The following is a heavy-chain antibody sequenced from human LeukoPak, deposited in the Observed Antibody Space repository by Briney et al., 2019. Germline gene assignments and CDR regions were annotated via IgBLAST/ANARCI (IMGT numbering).Heavy chain of an antibody. CDR1: GGSISSYY. J-gene: IGHJ5*02. Sequence: SETLSLTCTVSGGSISSYYWSWIRQPPGKGLEGIGYIYTSGSTNYNPSLKSRVTISVDTSKNQVSLKLSSVTAADTAVYYCARTGYSSSWYNNWIDPWGQGTLVTVSS. CDR3: ARTGYSSSWYNNWIDP. D-gene: IGHD6-13*01. CDR2: IYTSGST. V-gene: IGHV4-4*09.